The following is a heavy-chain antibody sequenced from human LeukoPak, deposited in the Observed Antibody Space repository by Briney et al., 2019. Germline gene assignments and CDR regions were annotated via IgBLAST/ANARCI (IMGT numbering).Heavy chain of an antibody. Sequence: SETLSLTCTVSGGSISSGGYYWSWIRQHPGKGLEWIGYIYYSGSTYYNPSLKSRVTISVDTSKNQFSLKLSSMTAADTAVYYCARGAFYDILTGYYFTLFDYWGQGTLVTVSS. D-gene: IGHD3-9*01. CDR2: IYYSGST. CDR1: GGSISSGGYY. J-gene: IGHJ4*02. V-gene: IGHV4-31*03. CDR3: ARGAFYDILTGYYFTLFDY.